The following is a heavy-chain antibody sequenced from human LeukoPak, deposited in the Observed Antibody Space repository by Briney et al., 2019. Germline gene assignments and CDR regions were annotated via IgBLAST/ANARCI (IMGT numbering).Heavy chain of an antibody. CDR1: GFTFSSYG. CDR2: IWYDGSNK. CDR3: ARGEYYDSSGYYYFDY. J-gene: IGHJ4*02. D-gene: IGHD3-22*01. Sequence: AGGSLRLSCAASGFTFSSYGMHWVRQAPGKGLEWVAVIWYDGSNKYYADSVKGRFTISRDNSKNTLYLQMNSLRAEDTAVYYCARGEYYDSSGYYYFDYWGQGTLVTVSS. V-gene: IGHV3-33*01.